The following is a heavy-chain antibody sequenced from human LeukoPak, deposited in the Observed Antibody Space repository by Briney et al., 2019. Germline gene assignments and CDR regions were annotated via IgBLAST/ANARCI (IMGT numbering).Heavy chain of an antibody. V-gene: IGHV4-39*01. CDR1: GGSVSSSSYF. CDR2: MFYSGSP. Sequence: LETLSLTCTVSGGSVSSSSYFWGWIRQPPGKGLEWIGTMFYSGSPHYYPSLKSRVTISVDTSKNQFFLKLNSVTAADTAVYYCAVAGVRHYHSSGLYAFDFWGQGIMVTVSS. D-gene: IGHD3-22*01. CDR3: AVAGVRHYHSSGLYAFDF. J-gene: IGHJ3*01.